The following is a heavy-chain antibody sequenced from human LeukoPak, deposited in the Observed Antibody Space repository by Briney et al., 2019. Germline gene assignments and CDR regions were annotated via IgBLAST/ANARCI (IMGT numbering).Heavy chain of an antibody. J-gene: IGHJ5*02. CDR3: AREIAAAGTDWFDP. Sequence: SETLSLTCTVSGGSISSYYWSWIRQPPGKGLEWIGYIYYSGSTNYNPSLKSRVTISVDTSKNQFPLKLSSVTAADTAVYYCAREIAAAGTDWFDPWGQGTLVTVSS. CDR1: GGSISSYY. D-gene: IGHD6-13*01. V-gene: IGHV4-59*01. CDR2: IYYSGST.